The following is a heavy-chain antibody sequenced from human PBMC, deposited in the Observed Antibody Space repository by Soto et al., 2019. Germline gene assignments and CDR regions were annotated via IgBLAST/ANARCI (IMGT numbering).Heavy chain of an antibody. CDR2: IGVTAGST. Sequence: AHLSESGGGLQQPGGSLKLSCEASRFTFSNFAMSWVRQAPGKGLEWISTIGVTAGSTYYTDSVRGRFTISRDNCKNTLYLEMNSLRAEDTALYYCAKVMYTWNDVAAFDSWGQGTLVAVSS. CDR3: AKVMYTWNDVAAFDS. V-gene: IGHV3-23*01. D-gene: IGHD1-1*01. J-gene: IGHJ4*02. CDR1: RFTFSNFA.